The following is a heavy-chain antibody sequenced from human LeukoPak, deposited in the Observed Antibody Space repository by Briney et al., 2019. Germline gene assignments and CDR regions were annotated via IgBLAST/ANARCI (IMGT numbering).Heavy chain of an antibody. CDR3: AKGASYDFWSGYQAEYGMDV. D-gene: IGHD3-3*01. J-gene: IGHJ6*02. V-gene: IGHV3-23*01. Sequence: PGGSLRVSCAASGFTFSSYAMSWVRQAPGNGLEWVSAISGSGGSTYYADSVKGRFTISRDNSKNTLYLQMNSLRAEDTAVYYCAKGASYDFWSGYQAEYGMDVWGQGTTVTVSS. CDR2: ISGSGGST. CDR1: GFTFSSYA.